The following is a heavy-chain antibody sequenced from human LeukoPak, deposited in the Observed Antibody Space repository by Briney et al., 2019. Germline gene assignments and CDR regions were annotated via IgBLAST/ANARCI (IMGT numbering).Heavy chain of an antibody. CDR1: RYSFSTNSAA. CDR3: GIGQAGLDY. Sequence: SQTLSLICAISRYSFSTNSAAWNWIRQSPSRGLEWLGRTYYRSKWYNDYAESVKSRINIKPDTSKNQFSLQLNSVTPEDTAVYYCGIGQAGLDYWGQGTLVTVSS. D-gene: IGHD6-13*01. V-gene: IGHV6-1*01. CDR2: TYYRSKWYN. J-gene: IGHJ4*02.